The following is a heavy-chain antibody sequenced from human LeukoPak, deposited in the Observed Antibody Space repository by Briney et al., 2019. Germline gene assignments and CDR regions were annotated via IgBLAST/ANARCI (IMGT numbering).Heavy chain of an antibody. Sequence: ASVKVSCKASGYTFTSYYMHWVRQAPGQGLEWMGIINPSGGSTSYAQKFQGRVTMTRDTSTSTVYMELSSLRSEDTAVYYCARDNAYYYDSSGYYSYDPWGQGTLVTVSS. D-gene: IGHD3-22*01. CDR1: GYTFTSYY. CDR2: INPSGGST. V-gene: IGHV1-46*01. CDR3: ARDNAYYYDSSGYYSYDP. J-gene: IGHJ5*02.